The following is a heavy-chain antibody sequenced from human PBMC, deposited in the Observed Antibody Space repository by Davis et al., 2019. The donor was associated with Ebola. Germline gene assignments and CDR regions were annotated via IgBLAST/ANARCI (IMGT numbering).Heavy chain of an antibody. J-gene: IGHJ4*02. CDR1: GFTFSNYA. V-gene: IGHV3-23*01. D-gene: IGHD2-8*01. CDR3: AEGGTNNFLGAN. Sequence: GESLKISCAASGFTFSNYAMSWVRQAPGGGLEWVSGISASGADIKYADSVRGRFSISRDDSKSTLYLQMDSLRAEDTAVFYCAEGGTNNFLGANWGQGTLATVSS. CDR2: ISASGADI.